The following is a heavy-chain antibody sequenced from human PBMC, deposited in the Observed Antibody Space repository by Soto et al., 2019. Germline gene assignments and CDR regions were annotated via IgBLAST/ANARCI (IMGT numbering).Heavy chain of an antibody. V-gene: IGHV2-5*02. CDR2: IYWDDDT. D-gene: IGHD3-10*01. Sequence: SGPTLVNPTQTLTLTCTFSGFSLSTYGVGVGWIRQPPGKALEWLALIYWDDDTRFSPSLNSRLAITKDTSKSQVVLTMTHVDTVDTATYYCAHRPGFSMAFDYWGPGSLVTVSS. J-gene: IGHJ4*02. CDR1: GFSLSTYGVG. CDR3: AHRPGFSMAFDY.